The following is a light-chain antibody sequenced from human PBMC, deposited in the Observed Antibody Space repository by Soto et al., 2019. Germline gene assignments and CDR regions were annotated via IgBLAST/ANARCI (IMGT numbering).Light chain of an antibody. V-gene: IGKV3-11*01. Sequence: EILMTQSPVTLSVSPGERATLSCRASQSVSSNLAWYQQKPGQAPRLLIYGASNRATDIPDRFSGRGSGTDFTLTISRLEPEDFAVYYCQQRSNWPPITFGQGTRLEIK. CDR3: QQRSNWPPIT. CDR2: GAS. CDR1: QSVSSN. J-gene: IGKJ5*01.